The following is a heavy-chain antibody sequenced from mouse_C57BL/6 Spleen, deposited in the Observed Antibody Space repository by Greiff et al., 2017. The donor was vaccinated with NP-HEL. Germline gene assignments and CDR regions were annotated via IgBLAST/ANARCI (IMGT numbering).Heavy chain of an antibody. J-gene: IGHJ4*01. V-gene: IGHV1-66*01. CDR2: IYPGSGNT. D-gene: IGHD2-4*01. CDR1: GYSFTSYY. Sequence: QVQLQQSGPELVKPGASVKISCKASGYSFTSYYIHWVKQRPGQGLEWIGWIYPGSGNTKYNEKFKGKATLTADTSSSTAYMQLSSLTSEDSAVYYCARGADYDYDHAMDYWGQGTSVTVSS. CDR3: ARGADYDYDHAMDY.